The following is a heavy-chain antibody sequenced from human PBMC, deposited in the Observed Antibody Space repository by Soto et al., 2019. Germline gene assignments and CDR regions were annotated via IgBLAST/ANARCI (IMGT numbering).Heavy chain of an antibody. V-gene: IGHV3-7*01. CDR1: AFTLSSYW. Sequence: EVQLVESGGGLVQPGGSLRLSCEASAFTLSSYWMSWVRQAPWKGLEWVANIKPDGSEKYYVDSVKGRFTISRDNTKNSLYLQMSTLRPEDTAIYYCARDYEFGFDIWGQGTLVTVSS. CDR2: IKPDGSEK. CDR3: ARDYEFGFDI. J-gene: IGHJ3*02. D-gene: IGHD3-22*01.